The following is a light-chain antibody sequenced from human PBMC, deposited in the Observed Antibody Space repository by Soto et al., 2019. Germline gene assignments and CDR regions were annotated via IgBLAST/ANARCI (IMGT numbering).Light chain of an antibody. CDR3: QQYGRSPQIT. J-gene: IGKJ5*01. CDR2: GAS. Sequence: EIVLTHSPGTLPLSPGERATLSCRASQSVSSSYLAWYQQKPGQAPRLLIYGASSRATGIPDRFSGSGSGTDFTLTISRLEPEDFAVYYCQQYGRSPQITLGQGTRLEIK. V-gene: IGKV3-20*01. CDR1: QSVSSSY.